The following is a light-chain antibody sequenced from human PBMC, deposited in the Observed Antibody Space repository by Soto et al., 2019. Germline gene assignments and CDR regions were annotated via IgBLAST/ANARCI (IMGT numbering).Light chain of an antibody. J-gene: IGKJ4*01. CDR3: QQRSACPLT. CDR2: DAY. Sequence: EIGLTQSPATLSLSPGERATLSCRASQSISSYLAWYQQKPGQAPRLLIYDAYNRATGIPARFSGSGSGTDFTLTISTLEPEDFAVYYCQQRSACPLTFGGGTKVEIK. CDR1: QSISSY. V-gene: IGKV3-11*01.